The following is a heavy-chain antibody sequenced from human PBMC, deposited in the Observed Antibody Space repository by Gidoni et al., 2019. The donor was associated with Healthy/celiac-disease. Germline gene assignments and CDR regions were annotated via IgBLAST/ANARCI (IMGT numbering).Heavy chain of an antibody. CDR1: GFTVSRNY. D-gene: IGHD3-10*01. Sequence: EVQLVESGGGLVQPGGSLRLSCAASGFTVSRNYMSWVRQAPGKGLEWVSVIYRGGSTYYADSVKGRFTISRDSSKNTLYLQMNSLRAEDTAVYYCAREMWFGGVDEDYYYMDVWGQGTTVTVSS. CDR3: AREMWFGGVDEDYYYMDV. CDR2: IYRGGST. J-gene: IGHJ6*03. V-gene: IGHV3-66*01.